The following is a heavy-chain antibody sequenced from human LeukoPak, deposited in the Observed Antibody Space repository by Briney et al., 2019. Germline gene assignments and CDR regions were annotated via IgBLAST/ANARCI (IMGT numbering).Heavy chain of an antibody. CDR2: IYYTGRT. D-gene: IGHD3-9*01. CDR1: GGSISSSNYY. J-gene: IGHJ6*02. CDR3: ARQSSDILTGYYRGPYYYYGMDV. V-gene: IGHV4-39*01. Sequence: SETLSLTCTVSGGSISSSNYYWGWIRQPPGKGLEWIGSIYYTGRTSYNPSLKSGVTISVDTSKNQFSLKLSSVTAADTAVYYCARQSSDILTGYYRGPYYYYGMDVWGQGTTVTVAS.